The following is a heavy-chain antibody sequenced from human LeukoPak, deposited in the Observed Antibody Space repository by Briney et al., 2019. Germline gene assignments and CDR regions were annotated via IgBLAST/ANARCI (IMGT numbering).Heavy chain of an antibody. Sequence: SETLSLTCTVSGGSISSYYWSWIRQPPGKGLEWIGYIYYSGSTNYNPPLKSRVTISVDTSKNQFSLKLSSVTAADTAVYYCARGSGWYQNYFDYWGQGTLVTVSS. CDR3: ARGSGWYQNYFDY. CDR1: GGSISSYY. D-gene: IGHD6-19*01. J-gene: IGHJ4*02. V-gene: IGHV4-59*01. CDR2: IYYSGST.